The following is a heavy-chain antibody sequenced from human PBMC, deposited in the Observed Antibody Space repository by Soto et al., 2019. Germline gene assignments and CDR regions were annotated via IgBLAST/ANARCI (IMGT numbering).Heavy chain of an antibody. Sequence: VQLVESGGGLVQPGGSLRLSCAASGFTFSNYWMTWVRQAPGKGLEWVANIKEDGRERNYVESVKGRFTISRDNAKNSLYLQLNSLRAEDTAVYYCARAGSENDSWGQGTLVIVSS. V-gene: IGHV3-7*05. CDR3: ARAGSENDS. CDR1: GFTFSNYW. CDR2: IKEDGRER. D-gene: IGHD3-10*01. J-gene: IGHJ4*02.